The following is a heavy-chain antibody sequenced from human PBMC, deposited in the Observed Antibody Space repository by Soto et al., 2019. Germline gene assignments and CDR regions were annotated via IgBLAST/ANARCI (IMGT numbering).Heavy chain of an antibody. CDR3: AREEVAYFGSGSHNWFDP. D-gene: IGHD3-10*01. Sequence: SETLSLTCAVSVGSISSGGYSWTWIRQPPGKGLEWVGYIYHSGSTYYNPSLKGRITLSLDMSKNQFSLKLTSVTAADTAMYYCAREEVAYFGSGSHNWFDPWGQGTLVTVSS. CDR2: IYHSGST. V-gene: IGHV4-30-2*05. J-gene: IGHJ5*02. CDR1: VGSISSGGYS.